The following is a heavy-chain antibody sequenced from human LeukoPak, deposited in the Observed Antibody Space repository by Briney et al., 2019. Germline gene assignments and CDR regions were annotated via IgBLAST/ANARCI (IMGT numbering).Heavy chain of an antibody. Sequence: ETLSLTCTVSGGSISSYYWSWVRQPPGKGLEWIGYIYYSGSTNYNPSLKSRVTISVDTSRNQFSLRLSSVTAADTAVYYCARDRYYGDYGFDYWGQGTLVTVSS. V-gene: IGHV4-59*01. CDR1: GGSISSYY. CDR3: ARDRYYGDYGFDY. J-gene: IGHJ4*02. D-gene: IGHD4-17*01. CDR2: IYYSGST.